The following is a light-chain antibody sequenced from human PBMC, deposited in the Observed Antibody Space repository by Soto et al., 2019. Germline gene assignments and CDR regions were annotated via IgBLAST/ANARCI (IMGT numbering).Light chain of an antibody. V-gene: IGLV2-14*01. CDR2: GVS. J-gene: IGLJ3*02. Sequence: QSALTQPASVSGSPGQSITISCTGTANDIGNYNYVSWYQQHPGKAPKLMIYGVSNRPSGVSNRFSGSKSGNAASLTISGLQAEDEADYYCSSYTSCTTLWVFGGGTKLTVL. CDR3: SSYTSCTTLWV. CDR1: ANDIGNYNY.